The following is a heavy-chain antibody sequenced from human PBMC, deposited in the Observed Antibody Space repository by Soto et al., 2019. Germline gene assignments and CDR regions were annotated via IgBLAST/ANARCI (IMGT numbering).Heavy chain of an antibody. CDR3: ARAQRITMIVHPFGY. CDR1: GFTFSSYA. CDR2: ISGSGGST. J-gene: IGHJ4*02. Sequence: EVQLLESGGGLVQPGGSLRLSCAASGFTFSSYAMSWVRQAPGKGLERVSAISGSGGSTYYADSVKGRFTISRDNSKNTLYLQMNSLRAEDTAVYYCARAQRITMIVHPFGYWGQGTLVTVSS. D-gene: IGHD3-22*01. V-gene: IGHV3-23*01.